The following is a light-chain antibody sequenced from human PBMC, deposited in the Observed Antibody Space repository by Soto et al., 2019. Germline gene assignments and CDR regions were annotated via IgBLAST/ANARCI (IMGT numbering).Light chain of an antibody. J-gene: IGLJ1*01. Sequence: CDLAQPPSVAVTPVQTAGITCSGDALTKQYANWFQQKPGQAPLLIMFKDAERPSGIPERFSGSTSGTTVTLTISGVQAEDEADYYCQSADITGSSFVFGSGTKVT. CDR1: ALTKQY. CDR2: KDA. V-gene: IGLV3-25*03. CDR3: QSADITGSSFV.